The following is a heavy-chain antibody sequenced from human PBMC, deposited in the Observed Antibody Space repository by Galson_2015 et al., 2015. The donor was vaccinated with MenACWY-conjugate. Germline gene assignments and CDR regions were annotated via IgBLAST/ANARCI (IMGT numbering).Heavy chain of an antibody. J-gene: IGHJ4*02. Sequence: SLRLSCAASGFTFSHYSMYWVRQAPGKGLEWVSYIGSVTSTIYYRDSVKGRFTISRDNAKNSVYLQMNSLRAEDTAVYYCARDGSGWVIDFWGQGTLVTVSS. CDR1: GFTFSHYS. CDR2: IGSVTSTI. D-gene: IGHD6-19*01. V-gene: IGHV3-48*04. CDR3: ARDGSGWVIDF.